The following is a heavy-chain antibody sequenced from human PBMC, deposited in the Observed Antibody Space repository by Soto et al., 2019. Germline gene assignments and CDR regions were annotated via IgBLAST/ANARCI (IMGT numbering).Heavy chain of an antibody. CDR3: AREFYDFWSGRSLYGMDV. CDR1: GFNFSDHY. Sequence: QPGGSLRLSCAASGFNFSDHYMDWVRQAPGKGLEWVGRTRNKANSYTTEYAASVKGRFTISRDDSKNSLYVQMNSLKIEDTAVYYCAREFYDFWSGRSLYGMDVWGQGTTVTVSS. CDR2: TRNKANSYTT. J-gene: IGHJ6*02. D-gene: IGHD3-3*01. V-gene: IGHV3-72*01.